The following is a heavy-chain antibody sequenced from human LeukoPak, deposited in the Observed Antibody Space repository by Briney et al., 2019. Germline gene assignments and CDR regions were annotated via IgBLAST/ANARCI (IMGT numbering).Heavy chain of an antibody. Sequence: SETLSLTCTVSGGSISSYYWSWIRQPPGKGLEWIGYIYYSGSTNYNPSLKSRVTISVDTSKNQFSPKVSSVTAADTAVYYCVRAVAATRIDFWGQGTLVTVSS. CDR2: IYYSGST. D-gene: IGHD6-19*01. CDR3: VRAVAATRIDF. CDR1: GGSISSYY. V-gene: IGHV4-59*01. J-gene: IGHJ4*02.